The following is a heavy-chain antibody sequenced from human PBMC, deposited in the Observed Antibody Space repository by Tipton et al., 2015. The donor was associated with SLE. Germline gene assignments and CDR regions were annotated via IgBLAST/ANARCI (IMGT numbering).Heavy chain of an antibody. CDR3: ARQGGSGTYYNDY. CDR1: GGSISSSSYY. Sequence: TLSLTFTVPGGSISSSSYYWGWIRQPPGKGLEWIGYIYYSGSTYYNPSLKSRVTISVDTSKNQFSLKLSSVTAADTAVYSCARQGGSGTYYNDYWGQGTLVTVSS. J-gene: IGHJ4*02. V-gene: IGHV4-39*07. CDR2: IYYSGST. D-gene: IGHD3-10*01.